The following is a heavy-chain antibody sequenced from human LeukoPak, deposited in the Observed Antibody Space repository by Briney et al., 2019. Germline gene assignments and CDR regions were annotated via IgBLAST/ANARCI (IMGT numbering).Heavy chain of an antibody. V-gene: IGHV4-34*01. CDR2: INHSGST. J-gene: IGHJ3*02. CDR3: ARSSSWYGRSAFDI. CDR1: GGSFSGYY. D-gene: IGHD6-13*01. Sequence: SETLSLTCAVYGGSFSGYYWSWIRQPPGKGLEWIGEINHSGSTNYNPSLKSRVTISVDTSKNQFSLKLSSVTAADTAVYYCARSSSWYGRSAFDIWGKGQWSPSLQ.